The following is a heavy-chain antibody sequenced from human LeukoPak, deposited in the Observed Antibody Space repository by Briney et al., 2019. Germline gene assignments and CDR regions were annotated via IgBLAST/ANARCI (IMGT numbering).Heavy chain of an antibody. J-gene: IGHJ4*02. CDR3: AKARAQYYFDY. Sequence: GGSLRLSCAASGFTFSSYSMNWVRQAPGKGLEWVSAISGSGGSTYYADSVKGRFTISRDNSKNTLYLQMNSLRAEDTAVYYCAKARAQYYFDYWGQGTLVTVSS. CDR2: ISGSGGST. V-gene: IGHV3-23*01. CDR1: GFTFSSYS.